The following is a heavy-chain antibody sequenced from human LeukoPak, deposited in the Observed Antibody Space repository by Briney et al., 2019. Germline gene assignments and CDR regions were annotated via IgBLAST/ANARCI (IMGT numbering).Heavy chain of an antibody. CDR3: ASLSGRARSWWFDP. D-gene: IGHD1-26*01. J-gene: IGHJ5*02. V-gene: IGHV4-59*11. CDR1: GGSISSHY. Sequence: SETLSLTCTVSGGSISSHYWSWIRQPPGKGLEWIGYIYYSGSTNYNPSHKSRVTISVDTSKDQFSLKLSSVTAADTAVYYCASLSGRARSWWFDPWGQGTLVTVSS. CDR2: IYYSGST.